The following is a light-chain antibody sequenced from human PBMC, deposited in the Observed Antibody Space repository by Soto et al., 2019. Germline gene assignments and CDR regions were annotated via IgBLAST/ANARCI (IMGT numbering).Light chain of an antibody. CDR1: QDISNH. V-gene: IGKV1-33*01. CDR2: DAS. CDR3: QQSHILPRT. J-gene: IGKJ3*01. Sequence: DIQMTQSPSSLSASVGERVTITCQASQDISNHLSWYQQKPGKAPKFLIYDASNLETGVPSRFSGSGSGTDFTFSISSLQPEDVATYFCQQSHILPRTFGPGTKVGIK.